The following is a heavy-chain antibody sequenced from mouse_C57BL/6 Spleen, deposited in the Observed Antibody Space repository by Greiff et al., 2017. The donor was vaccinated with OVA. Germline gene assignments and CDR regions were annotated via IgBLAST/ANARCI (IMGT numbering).Heavy chain of an antibody. Sequence: QVQLQQSGAELVRPGASVTLSCKASGYTFTDYEMHWVKQTPVHGLEWIGAIDPQTGGTAYNQKFKGKAILTADKSSSTAYMELRSLTSEDSAVYYCTRRVLRFYAMDYWGQGTSVTVSS. CDR3: TRRVLRFYAMDY. D-gene: IGHD1-1*01. CDR2: IDPQTGGT. CDR1: GYTFTDYE. J-gene: IGHJ4*01. V-gene: IGHV1-15*01.